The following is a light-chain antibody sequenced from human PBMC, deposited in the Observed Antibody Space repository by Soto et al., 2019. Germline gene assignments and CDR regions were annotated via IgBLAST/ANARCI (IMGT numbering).Light chain of an antibody. J-gene: IGLJ2*01. CDR2: GVS. CDR3: SSYAGSNSYVV. Sequence: QSALTQPTSASGSPGQSVSISCTGTSSDIGAYNFVSWYQQHPGKAPRLMIYGVSKRPSGVPDRFSGSKSGNTASLTVSGLQAEDEADYYCSSYAGSNSYVVFGGGTKRAVL. V-gene: IGLV2-8*01. CDR1: SSDIGAYNF.